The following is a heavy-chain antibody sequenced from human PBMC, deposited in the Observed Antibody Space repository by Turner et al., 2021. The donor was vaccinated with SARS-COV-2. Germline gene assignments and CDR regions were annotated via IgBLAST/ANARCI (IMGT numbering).Heavy chain of an antibody. D-gene: IGHD5-18*01. CDR2: IYYSGSA. CDR3: ARLMDTAMDYYGTDV. V-gene: IGHV4-39*01. J-gene: IGHJ6*02. Sequence: LQLQESVPVLVKPSATLSLTCTVSGGSIISSSYHWGLIRQPPGKGLEGIGNIYYSGSAYYNPSLKSRVTISVDPSKNQFSLKLTSVTAADTAVYYCARLMDTAMDYYGTDVWGQGTTVTVSS. CDR1: GGSIISSSYH.